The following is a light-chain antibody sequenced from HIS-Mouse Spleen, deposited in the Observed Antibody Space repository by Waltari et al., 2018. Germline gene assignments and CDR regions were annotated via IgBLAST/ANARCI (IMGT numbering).Light chain of an antibody. CDR2: RNN. J-gene: IGLJ3*02. V-gene: IGLV1-47*01. Sequence: QSVLTQPPSASGTPGQRVTISCSGSSSNIGSNYVYWYQQLPGTAPKLLIYRNNQPPSGVPDRFSGSESGTSASLSISGLRSEDEADYYCAAWDDSLSGWVFGGGTKLTVL. CDR3: AAWDDSLSGWV. CDR1: SSNIGSNY.